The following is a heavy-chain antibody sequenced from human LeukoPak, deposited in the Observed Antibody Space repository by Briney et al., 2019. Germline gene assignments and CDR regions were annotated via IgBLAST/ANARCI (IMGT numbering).Heavy chain of an antibody. CDR3: ARQGGSSSPYYYYYMDV. J-gene: IGHJ6*03. CDR2: MYHSRST. Sequence: SETPSLTCAVSGYSISSGYYWGWFRQPPGKGLEWIGCMYHSRSTYYNPSLKSRVTISVDTSKNQFSLKLSSVTAADTAVYYCARQGGSSSPYYYYYMDVWGKGTTVTVSS. D-gene: IGHD6-13*01. V-gene: IGHV4-38-2*01. CDR1: GYSISSGYY.